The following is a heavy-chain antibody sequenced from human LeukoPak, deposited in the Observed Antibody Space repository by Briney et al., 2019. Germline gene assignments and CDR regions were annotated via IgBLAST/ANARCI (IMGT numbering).Heavy chain of an antibody. Sequence: GSLRLSCAASGFTFSSYSMNWVRQAPGKGLEWVSYIGAAGSTIYYADSVKGRFTISRDNAKNSLFLQMNSLRAEDTAVYYCARDSSTYAGPPDYWGQGNLVTVSS. J-gene: IGHJ4*02. V-gene: IGHV3-48*01. D-gene: IGHD2-2*01. CDR1: GFTFSSYS. CDR2: IGAAGSTI. CDR3: ARDSSTYAGPPDY.